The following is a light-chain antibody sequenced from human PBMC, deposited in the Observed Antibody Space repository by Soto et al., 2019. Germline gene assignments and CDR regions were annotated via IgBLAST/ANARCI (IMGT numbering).Light chain of an antibody. CDR2: EGS. CDR1: SSDVGSYNL. CDR3: CSYAGSRFYV. J-gene: IGLJ1*01. Sequence: QSALTQPASVSGSPGQSITISCTGTSSDVGSYNLVSWYQQHPGKAPKLMIYEGSKRPSGVSNRFSGSKSGNTASLTISGLQAEDEADYYCCSYAGSRFYVFGTGTKLTVL. V-gene: IGLV2-23*01.